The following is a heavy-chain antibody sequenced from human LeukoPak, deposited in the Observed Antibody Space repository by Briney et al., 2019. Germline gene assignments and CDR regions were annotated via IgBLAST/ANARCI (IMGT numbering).Heavy chain of an antibody. Sequence: SETLSLTCTVSGGSISRYYWDWIRQPPGKGLEWIGYIYYTGDTNYTPSLKSRVTISVDTSKTQFSLKLTSVTAADTAVYYCARDRGYSGYDYYGMDVWGQGTTVTVSS. D-gene: IGHD5-12*01. CDR2: IYYTGDT. CDR3: ARDRGYSGYDYYGMDV. J-gene: IGHJ6*02. CDR1: GGSISRYY. V-gene: IGHV4-59*01.